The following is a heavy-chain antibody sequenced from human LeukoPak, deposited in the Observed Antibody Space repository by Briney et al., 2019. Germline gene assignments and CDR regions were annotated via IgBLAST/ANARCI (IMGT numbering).Heavy chain of an antibody. D-gene: IGHD1-26*01. Sequence: ASVKVSCKASGYTFTGYYYIHWVRQAPGQGLGWMGWINPNSGGTNYAQKFQGWVTMTRDTSISTAYMELSRLRSDDTAVYYCARDGGSGSYYYYGMDVWGQGTTVTVSS. J-gene: IGHJ6*02. V-gene: IGHV1-2*04. CDR2: INPNSGGT. CDR1: GYTFTGYYY. CDR3: ARDGGSGSYYYYGMDV.